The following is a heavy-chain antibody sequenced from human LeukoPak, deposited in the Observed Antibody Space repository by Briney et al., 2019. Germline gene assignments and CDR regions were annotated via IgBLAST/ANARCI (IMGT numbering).Heavy chain of an antibody. V-gene: IGHV4-4*07. D-gene: IGHD3-10*01. Sequence: PSETLSLTCTVSGGSISSYYWSWIRQPAGKGLEWIGRIYISGSTNYNPSLKSRVTISADTSKNQFSLKLSSVTAADTAVYYCARGASVVRGVNFDYWGQGTLVTVSS. J-gene: IGHJ4*02. CDR2: IYISGST. CDR1: GGSISSYY. CDR3: ARGASVVRGVNFDY.